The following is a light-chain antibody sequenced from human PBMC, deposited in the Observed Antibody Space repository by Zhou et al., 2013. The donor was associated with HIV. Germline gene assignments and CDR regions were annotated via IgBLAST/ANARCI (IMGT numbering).Light chain of an antibody. CDR1: QTIDNY. Sequence: DIQMTQSPTSLSASVGDRVTITCRPSQTIDNYLNWYQRKPGKAPKLLIYGASILHSGVPSRFSGSGSGADFTFTISSLQPEDIATYYCQQYDNLPRTFGQGTKVEIK. CDR3: QQYDNLPRT. J-gene: IGKJ1*01. V-gene: IGKV1-33*01. CDR2: GAS.